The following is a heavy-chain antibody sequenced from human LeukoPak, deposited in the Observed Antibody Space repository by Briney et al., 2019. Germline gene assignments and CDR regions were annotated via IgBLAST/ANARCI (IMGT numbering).Heavy chain of an antibody. Sequence: SETLSLTCAAYGGSLNGHYWSWIRQPPGKGLEWIGEGSESGGTKFNPSLKSRVTISADTSKNQFSLQLNSVTPEDTAVYYCARAVRRWFGDLKRTCAFNIWGQGTMVTVSS. D-gene: IGHD3-10*01. CDR3: ARAVRRWFGDLKRTCAFNI. CDR2: GSESGGT. J-gene: IGHJ3*02. CDR1: GGSLNGHY. V-gene: IGHV4-34*01.